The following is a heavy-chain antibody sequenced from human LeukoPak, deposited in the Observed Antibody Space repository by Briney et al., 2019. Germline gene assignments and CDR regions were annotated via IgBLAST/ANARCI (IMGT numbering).Heavy chain of an antibody. CDR1: GGSISSSNW. Sequence: SGTLSLTCAVSGGSISSSNWWSWVRQPPGKGLEWIGEIYHSGSTNYNPSLKSRVTISVDKSKNQFSLKLSSVTAADTAVYYCARGARGIAAAGTGNWFDPWGQGTLVTVSS. V-gene: IGHV4-4*02. CDR2: IYHSGST. D-gene: IGHD6-13*01. J-gene: IGHJ5*02. CDR3: ARGARGIAAAGTGNWFDP.